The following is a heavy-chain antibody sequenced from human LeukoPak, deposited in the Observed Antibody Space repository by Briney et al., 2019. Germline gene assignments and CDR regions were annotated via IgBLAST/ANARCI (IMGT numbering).Heavy chain of an antibody. CDR3: ARGRSPGTSMEYYYYMDV. D-gene: IGHD1-1*01. J-gene: IGHJ6*03. V-gene: IGHV1-8*03. CDR1: GYTFTNYD. Sequence: ASVKVSCKASGYTFTNYDINWVRQATGQGLEWMGWMNPNSGTTGYAQKFLGRVTITRNTSISTTYMELSSLRSEDTAVYYCARGRSPGTSMEYYYYMDVWGKRTTVTVSS. CDR2: MNPNSGTT.